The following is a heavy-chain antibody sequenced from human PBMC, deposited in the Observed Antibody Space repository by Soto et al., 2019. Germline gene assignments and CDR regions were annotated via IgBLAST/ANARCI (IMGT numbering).Heavy chain of an antibody. CDR2: IIPIAAIA. D-gene: IGHD3-10*01. CDR1: GGTFSRYT. Sequence: QVQLVQSGAEVKKPWSSVKVSCKASGGTFSRYTINWVRQYPGQGLEWMGRIIPIAAIANYTQKFQGRVTITVDKYSTTAYMELSSLRSDDTAVYDCARCSPIVRGAPCWFDPWGQGTLVTVSS. CDR3: ARCSPIVRGAPCWFDP. J-gene: IGHJ5*02. V-gene: IGHV1-69*02.